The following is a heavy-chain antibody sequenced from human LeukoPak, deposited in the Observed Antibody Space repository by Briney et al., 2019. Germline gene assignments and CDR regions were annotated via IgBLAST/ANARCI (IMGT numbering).Heavy chain of an antibody. Sequence: GESLKISCAASGFTFSSYGMHWVRQAPGKGLEWVAFIRYDGSNKYYADSVKGRFTISRDNSKNTLYLQMNSLRVEDTAAYYCARGSGWLIDYWGQGTLVTVSS. CDR1: GFTFSSYG. CDR3: ARGSGWLIDY. CDR2: IRYDGSNK. V-gene: IGHV3-30*02. D-gene: IGHD6-19*01. J-gene: IGHJ4*02.